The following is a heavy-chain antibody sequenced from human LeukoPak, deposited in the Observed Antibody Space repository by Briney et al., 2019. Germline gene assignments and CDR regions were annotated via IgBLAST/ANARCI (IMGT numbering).Heavy chain of an antibody. V-gene: IGHV1-8*03. CDR1: GYTFTSYD. J-gene: IGHJ4*02. Sequence: ASVKVSCEASGYTFTSYDINWVRQATGQGLEWMGWMNPNSGNTGYAQKFQGRVTITRNTSISTAYMELSSLRSEDTAVYYCARAAYGDYAFDYWGQGTLVTVSS. CDR2: MNPNSGNT. D-gene: IGHD4-17*01. CDR3: ARAAYGDYAFDY.